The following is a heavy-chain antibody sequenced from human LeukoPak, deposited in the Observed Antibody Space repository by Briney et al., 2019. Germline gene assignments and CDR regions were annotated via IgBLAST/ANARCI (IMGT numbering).Heavy chain of an antibody. CDR3: ARQLKLIPAATLDY. CDR2: IYDGGSA. D-gene: IGHD2-2*01. CDR1: GASVSSNNYY. Sequence: PSETLSLTCTVSGASVSSNNYYWVWIRQPPGKELEWIASIYDGGSAYYNPSLNGRVTISVDTSENHFSLKLRSVTAADTAIYFCARQLKLIPAATLDYWGQGTLVTVSS. V-gene: IGHV4-39*01. J-gene: IGHJ4*02.